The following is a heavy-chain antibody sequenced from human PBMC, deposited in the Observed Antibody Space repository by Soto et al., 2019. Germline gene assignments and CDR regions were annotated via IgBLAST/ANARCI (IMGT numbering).Heavy chain of an antibody. D-gene: IGHD5-12*01. J-gene: IGHJ6*02. Sequence: QVRLVESGGGVVQPGRSLRLSCSASGFTFRNFGFHWVRQASGKGLAWVALIWYDVSNKYYAESLKGRVSISRDNSKNTLYLEMKSLRFEDTAVYYCARDGDIQGGPPPNNYEMDVWGQGTTVTVSS. V-gene: IGHV3-33*08. CDR3: ARDGDIQGGPPPNNYEMDV. CDR1: GFTFRNFG. CDR2: IWYDVSNK.